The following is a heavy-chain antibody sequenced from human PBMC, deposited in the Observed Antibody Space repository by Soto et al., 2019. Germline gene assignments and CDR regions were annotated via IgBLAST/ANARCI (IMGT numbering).Heavy chain of an antibody. CDR1: GGSFSGYY. Sequence: SETLPLTCAVYGGSFSGYYWSWIRQPPGKGLEWIGEINHSGSTNYNPSLKSRVTISVDTSKNQFSLKLSSVTAADTAVYYCARGRTHRWFDPWGQGTLVTVSS. CDR2: INHSGST. J-gene: IGHJ5*02. CDR3: ARGRTHRWFDP. V-gene: IGHV4-34*01.